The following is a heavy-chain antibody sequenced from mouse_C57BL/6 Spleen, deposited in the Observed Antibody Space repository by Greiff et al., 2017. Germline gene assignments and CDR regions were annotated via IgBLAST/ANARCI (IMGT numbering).Heavy chain of an antibody. Sequence: EVQGVESGTVLARPGASVKMSCKTSGYTFTSYWMHWVKQRPGQGLEWIGAIYPGNSDTSYNQKFTGKAKLTAVTSASTAYMELSSLTNEDSAVYYGFYYGSSSGYFDVWGTGTTVTVSS. CDR3: FYYGSSSGYFDV. CDR1: GYTFTSYW. CDR2: IYPGNSDT. D-gene: IGHD1-1*01. V-gene: IGHV1-5*01. J-gene: IGHJ1*03.